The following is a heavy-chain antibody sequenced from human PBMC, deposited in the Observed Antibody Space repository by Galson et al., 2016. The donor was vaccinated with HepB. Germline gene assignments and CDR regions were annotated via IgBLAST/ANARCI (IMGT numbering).Heavy chain of an antibody. J-gene: IGHJ3*02. CDR3: AGEPPLMGTPSGIGAFDI. V-gene: IGHV1-46*01. CDR1: GDTFTSQY. Sequence: SVKVSCKASGDTFTSQYIHWVRQAPGQGLEWMGVFRLRGGWATYAQKLQGRVTMTRDTSTTTVDMELSSLTSDDTAVYYCAGEPPLMGTPSGIGAFDIWGQETMVTVSS. D-gene: IGHD4-23*01. CDR2: FRLRGGWA.